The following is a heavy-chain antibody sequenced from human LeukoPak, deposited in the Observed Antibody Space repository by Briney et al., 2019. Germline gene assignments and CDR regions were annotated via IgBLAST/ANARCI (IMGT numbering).Heavy chain of an antibody. V-gene: IGHV4-59*11. J-gene: IGHJ5*02. CDR3: ANIEAGRLDP. D-gene: IGHD3-10*01. CDR1: GASISSHY. CDR2: IYARGRT. Sequence: SETLSLTCTVTGASISSHYWSWIRQTPGTGLEGSGDIYARGRTTYNPSLTSRVSISVDTSRKPFSLNLRSVNAADTAVYSCANIEAGRLDPWGQGTLVTVSS.